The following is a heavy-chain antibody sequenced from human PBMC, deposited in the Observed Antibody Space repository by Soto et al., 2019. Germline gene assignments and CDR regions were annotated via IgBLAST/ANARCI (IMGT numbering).Heavy chain of an antibody. Sequence: QVQLVESGGGVVQPGRSLRISCAASGFNFSSYPMHWVRQAPGKGLEWVAVISHDGSNEYYSDSVKGRFTISRDNSKRTLDRQMSSQRDEEMAVSYCARHVGAAGLYCDLWGRGTPVTVSS. CDR1: GFNFSSYP. CDR2: ISHDGSNE. CDR3: ARHVGAAGLYCDL. V-gene: IGHV3-30*04. D-gene: IGHD1-26*01. J-gene: IGHJ2*01.